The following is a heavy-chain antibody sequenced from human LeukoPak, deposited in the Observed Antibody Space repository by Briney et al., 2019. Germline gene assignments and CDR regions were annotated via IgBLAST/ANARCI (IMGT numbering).Heavy chain of an antibody. J-gene: IGHJ4*02. Sequence: GGSLRLSCAASGFTFSSYGMHWVRQAPGKGLEWVAFIRYDGSNKYYADSVKGRFTISRDNSKNTLYLQMNSLRAEDTAVYYCVITPERWYYFDYWGQGTLVTVSS. V-gene: IGHV3-30*02. CDR2: IRYDGSNK. CDR1: GFTFSSYG. D-gene: IGHD4-23*01. CDR3: VITPERWYYFDY.